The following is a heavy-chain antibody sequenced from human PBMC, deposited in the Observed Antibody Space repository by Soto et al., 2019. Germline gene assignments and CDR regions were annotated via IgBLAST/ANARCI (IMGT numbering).Heavy chain of an antibody. Sequence: PSETLSLTCVVSGGSMSRGGQSWSWIRQPPGKGLEWLGFIYYTGSTNYNPSLKGRVTISVDTSKNQFSLKLSSVTAADTAVYYCASGRLYYDFWSGYSNWFDPWGQGTLVTVSS. J-gene: IGHJ5*02. D-gene: IGHD3-3*01. CDR1: GGSMSRGGQS. CDR3: ASGRLYYDFWSGYSNWFDP. CDR2: IYYTGST. V-gene: IGHV4-30-2*01.